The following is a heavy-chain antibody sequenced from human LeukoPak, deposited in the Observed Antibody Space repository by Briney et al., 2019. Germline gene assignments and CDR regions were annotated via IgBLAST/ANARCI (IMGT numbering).Heavy chain of an antibody. CDR1: GYTFTGYY. D-gene: IGHD3-3*01. J-gene: IGHJ5*02. V-gene: IGHV1-2*02. CDR2: INPNSGGT. CDR3: ARATIFGVVIMDWFDP. Sequence: ASVKVSCKASGYTFTGYYMHWVRQAPGQGLEWIGWINPNSGGTNYAQKFQGRVTMTRDTSISTAYMELSRLRSDDTAVYYCARATIFGVVIMDWFDPWGQGTLVTVSS.